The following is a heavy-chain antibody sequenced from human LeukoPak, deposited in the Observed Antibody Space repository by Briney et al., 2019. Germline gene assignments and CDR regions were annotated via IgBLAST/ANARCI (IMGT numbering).Heavy chain of an antibody. Sequence: GGSLRLSCAASGLTFSTYSMNWVRQAPRKGLEWVSYISSSSSTIYYADSGKGRFTISRDNAKNSLHLQMNTLRDEDTAVYYCAREYSSSSGKALDYWGQGTLVTVSS. CDR1: GLTFSTYS. CDR3: AREYSSSSGKALDY. V-gene: IGHV3-48*02. J-gene: IGHJ4*02. CDR2: ISSSSSTI. D-gene: IGHD6-6*01.